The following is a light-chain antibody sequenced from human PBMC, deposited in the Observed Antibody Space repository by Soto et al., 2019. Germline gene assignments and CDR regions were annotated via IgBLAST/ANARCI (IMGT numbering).Light chain of an antibody. CDR3: SSYAGPSTHVV. V-gene: IGLV2-23*02. CDR2: EVT. J-gene: IGLJ2*01. CDR1: SSDVGGYNF. Sequence: QSALTQPASMSGSPGQSITISCTGTSSDVGGYNFVSWYHQYPGKAPKLIIYEVTKRPSGISDRFSGSKSGDTASLTISGLQPEDEADYHCSSYAGPSTHVVFGGGTKLTVL.